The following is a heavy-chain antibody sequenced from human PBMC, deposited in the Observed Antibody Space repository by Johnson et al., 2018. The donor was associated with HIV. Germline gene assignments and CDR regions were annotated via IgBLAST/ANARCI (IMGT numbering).Heavy chain of an antibody. V-gene: IGHV3-64*01. CDR1: GFTFSSYA. J-gene: IGHJ3*02. CDR2: ISSNGGST. D-gene: IGHD1-26*01. CDR3: AKDVSGSYRPNAFDI. Sequence: VQLVESGGGVVQPGRSLRLSCAASGFTFSSYAMHWVRQAPGKGLEYVSAISSNGGSTYYANSVKGRFTISRDNSKNTLYLQMNSLRGEDTAVYCCAKDVSGSYRPNAFDIWGQGTMVTVSS.